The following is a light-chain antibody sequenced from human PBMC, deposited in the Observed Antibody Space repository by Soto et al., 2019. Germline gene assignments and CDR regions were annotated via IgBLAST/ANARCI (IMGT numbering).Light chain of an antibody. J-gene: IGLJ2*01. V-gene: IGLV2-8*01. CDR3: SSYAGTNNYVV. Sequence: QSVLTQPPSASGSPGQSVTISCTGTSSDVGGYNYVSWYQQHPGKVPKLIIYEVTKRPSGVPDRFSGSKSANTASLTVSGLQTEDEADYYCSSYAGTNNYVVFGGGTKLTVL. CDR2: EVT. CDR1: SSDVGGYNY.